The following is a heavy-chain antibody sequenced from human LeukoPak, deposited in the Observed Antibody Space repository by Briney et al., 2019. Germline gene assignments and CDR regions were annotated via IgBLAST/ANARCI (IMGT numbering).Heavy chain of an antibody. V-gene: IGHV4-39*01. CDR1: GGSISSSSYY. J-gene: IGHJ4*02. CDR3: ARPSYYYDSSGYSSIAFFDY. CDR2: IYYSGST. D-gene: IGHD3-22*01. Sequence: PSETLSLTCTVSGGSISSSSYYWGWIRQPPGKGLEWIGSIYYSGSTYYNPSLKSRVTISVDTSKNQFSLKLSPVTAADTAVHYCARPSYYYDSSGYSSIAFFDYWGQGTLVTVSS.